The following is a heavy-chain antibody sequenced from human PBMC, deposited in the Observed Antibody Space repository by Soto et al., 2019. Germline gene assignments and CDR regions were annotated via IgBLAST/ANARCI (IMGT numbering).Heavy chain of an antibody. CDR2: INHSGST. Sequence: SETLSLTCAVYGGSFSGYYWSWIRQPPGKGLEWIGEINHSGSTNYNPSLKSRVTISVDTSKNQFSLKLSSVTAADTAVYYGARGGVGGAYYYGSGSTGYFDYWGQGTLVTVSS. J-gene: IGHJ4*02. V-gene: IGHV4-34*01. D-gene: IGHD3-10*01. CDR1: GGSFSGYY. CDR3: ARGGVGGAYYYGSGSTGYFDY.